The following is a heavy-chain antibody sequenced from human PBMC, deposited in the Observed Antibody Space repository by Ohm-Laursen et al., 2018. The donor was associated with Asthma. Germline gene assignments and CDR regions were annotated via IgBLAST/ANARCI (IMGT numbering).Heavy chain of an antibody. CDR2: ISSSSSTI. Sequence: SLRLSCAASGFTFSSYGMHWVRQAPGKGLEWVSYISSSSSTIYYADSVKGRFTISRDNAKNSLYLQMNNLRAEDAAIYYCAREWGGMDVWGPGTTVTVSS. J-gene: IGHJ6*02. V-gene: IGHV3-48*01. CDR1: GFTFSSYG. D-gene: IGHD3-16*01. CDR3: AREWGGMDV.